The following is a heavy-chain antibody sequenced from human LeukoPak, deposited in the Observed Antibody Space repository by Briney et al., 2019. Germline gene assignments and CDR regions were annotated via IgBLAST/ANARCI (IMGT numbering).Heavy chain of an antibody. CDR2: IKQDGSEK. Sequence: GGSLRLSCAAYGFSLSGYWMSWVRQAPGKGLEWVANIKQDGSEKYYVDSVKGRFTISRDNAKNSLYLQMNSLRAEDTAVYYCARRDSSGWYSNGLFDYWGQGTLVTVSS. V-gene: IGHV3-7*01. D-gene: IGHD6-19*01. CDR1: GFSLSGYW. CDR3: ARRDSSGWYSNGLFDY. J-gene: IGHJ4*02.